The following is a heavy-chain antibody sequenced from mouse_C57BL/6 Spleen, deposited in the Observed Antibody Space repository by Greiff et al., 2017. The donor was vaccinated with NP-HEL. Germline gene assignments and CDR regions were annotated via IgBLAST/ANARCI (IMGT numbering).Heavy chain of an antibody. D-gene: IGHD2-5*01. CDR3: ARRDYSNYGYFDY. Sequence: VQLKQPGAELVKPGASVKMSCKASGYTFTSYWITWVKQRPGQGLEWIGDIYPGSGSTNYNEKFKSKATLTVDTSSSTAYMQLSSLTSEDSAVYYCARRDYSNYGYFDYWGQGTTLTVSS. J-gene: IGHJ2*01. V-gene: IGHV1-55*01. CDR1: GYTFTSYW. CDR2: IYPGSGST.